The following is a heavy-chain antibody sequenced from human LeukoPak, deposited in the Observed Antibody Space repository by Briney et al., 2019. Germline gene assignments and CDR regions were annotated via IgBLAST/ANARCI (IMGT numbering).Heavy chain of an antibody. J-gene: IGHJ5*02. CDR1: GYTFTGYY. CDR2: ISPNSGGT. Sequence: AASVKVSCKASGYTFTGYYIQWLRQAPGQGLEWMGWISPNSGGTNYAQKFQGRVTMTRDTSISTAYMELSRLRSEDTAVYDCARYPNYYGSGTGFDPWGQRTLVTVSS. D-gene: IGHD3-10*01. V-gene: IGHV1-2*02. CDR3: ARYPNYYGSGTGFDP.